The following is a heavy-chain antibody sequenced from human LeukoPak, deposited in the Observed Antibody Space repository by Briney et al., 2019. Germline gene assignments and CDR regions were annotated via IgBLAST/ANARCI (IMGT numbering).Heavy chain of an antibody. J-gene: IGHJ4*02. Sequence: GGSLRLSCAASGFTFSSHWMHWVRQAPGKGLEWVSSISSSSSYIYYADSVKARFTISRDNARNSLYLQMNSLRAEDTGVYYCAHSSGYAYGLDYWGQGTLVTVSS. D-gene: IGHD5-18*01. CDR2: ISSSSSYI. CDR3: AHSSGYAYGLDY. CDR1: GFTFSSHW. V-gene: IGHV3-21*01.